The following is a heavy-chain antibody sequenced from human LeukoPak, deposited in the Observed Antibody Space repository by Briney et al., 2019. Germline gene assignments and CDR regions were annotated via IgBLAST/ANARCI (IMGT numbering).Heavy chain of an antibody. CDR3: ARDYPYSSSWYSYYYYYMDV. CDR2: INWNGGST. D-gene: IGHD6-13*01. V-gene: IGHV3-20*04. CDR1: GFTFDDYG. J-gene: IGHJ6*03. Sequence: PGGSLRLSCAASGFTFDDYGMSWVRQAPGKGLEWVSGINWNGGSTEYADSVKGRFTISRDNARNSLYLQMNSLRAEDTALYYCARDYPYSSSWYSYYYYYMDVWGKGTTVTVSS.